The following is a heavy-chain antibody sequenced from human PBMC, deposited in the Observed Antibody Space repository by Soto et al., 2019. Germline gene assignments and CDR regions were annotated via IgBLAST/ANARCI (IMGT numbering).Heavy chain of an antibody. CDR2: IYYSGST. J-gene: IGHJ6*02. D-gene: IGHD1-7*01. Sequence: PSETLSLTCTVSGGSISSYYWSWIRQPPGKGLEWIGYIYYSGSTNYNPSLKSRVTISVDTSKNQFSLKLSSVTAADTAVYYCARDGGITGTPYYYYYGMDVWGQGTTVTVSS. CDR1: GGSISSYY. CDR3: ARDGGITGTPYYYYYGMDV. V-gene: IGHV4-59*01.